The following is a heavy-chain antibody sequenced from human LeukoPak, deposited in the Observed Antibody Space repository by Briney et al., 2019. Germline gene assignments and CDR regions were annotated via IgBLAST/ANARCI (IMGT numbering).Heavy chain of an antibody. CDR2: ISYDGSNK. V-gene: IGHV3-30-3*01. CDR3: ARDDHGSGVDAFDI. D-gene: IGHD3-10*01. J-gene: IGHJ3*02. Sequence: GRSLRLSCAASGFTFSSYAMHWVRQAPGKGLEWVAVISYDGSNKYYADSVKGRFTISRDNSKNTLYLQMNSLRAEDTAVYYCARDDHGSGVDAFDIWGQGTMVTVSS. CDR1: GFTFSSYA.